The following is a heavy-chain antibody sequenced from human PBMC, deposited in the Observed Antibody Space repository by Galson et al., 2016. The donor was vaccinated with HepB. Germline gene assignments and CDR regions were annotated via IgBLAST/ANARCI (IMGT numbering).Heavy chain of an antibody. Sequence: SLRLSCAASGFTFSTYAMTWVRQAPGKGLEWVSTISGSATTTYYADSVKGWFTISRDNSKNTLSLQMNSLRAEDTALYYCRASSLTSGGVAFDIWGQGTRVTVSS. D-gene: IGHD3-9*01. V-gene: IGHV3-23*01. CDR1: GFTFSTYA. J-gene: IGHJ3*02. CDR3: RASSLTSGGVAFDI. CDR2: ISGSATTT.